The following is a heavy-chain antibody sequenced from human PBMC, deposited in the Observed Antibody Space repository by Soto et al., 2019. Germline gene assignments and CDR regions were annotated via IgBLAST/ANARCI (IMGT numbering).Heavy chain of an antibody. J-gene: IGHJ6*03. V-gene: IGHV3-7*01. CDR3: ARDNGDGYGDESYYYLGV. Sequence: EVQLVESGGGLVQPGGSLRLSCAASGFTFSSYWMSWVRQAPGKGLEWVANIKEDGSAKYYVDSVKGRFTISRDNGKNSLYLEMNSLRAEDTAVDYCARDNGDGYGDESYYYLGVWGKGTTVTVSS. D-gene: IGHD4-17*01. CDR2: IKEDGSAK. CDR1: GFTFSSYW.